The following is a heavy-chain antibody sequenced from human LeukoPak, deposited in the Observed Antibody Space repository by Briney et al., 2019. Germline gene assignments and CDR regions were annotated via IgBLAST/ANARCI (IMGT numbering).Heavy chain of an antibody. CDR2: ISDSGDST. Sequence: GTLSLTCAVSGGSISSSNWWSWVRQPPGKGLEWVSTISDSGDSTYYADSVKGRFTISRDNSKNTLYLQMNSLRAEDTAVYYCAKQASGWSGDYFDYWGQGTLVTVSA. CDR3: AKQASGWSGDYFDY. V-gene: IGHV3-23*01. CDR1: GGSISSSN. J-gene: IGHJ4*02. D-gene: IGHD6-19*01.